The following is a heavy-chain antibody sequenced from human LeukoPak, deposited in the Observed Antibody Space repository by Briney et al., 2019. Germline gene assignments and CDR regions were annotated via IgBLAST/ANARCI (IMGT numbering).Heavy chain of an antibody. J-gene: IGHJ6*02. V-gene: IGHV1-69*04. CDR3: AQVVVGNHYYYYGMDV. Sequence: SVKVSCKASGGTFSSYAISWVRQAPGQGLEWMGRIIPILGIANYAQKFQGRVTITADKSTSTAYMELSSLRSEDTAVYYCAQVVVGNHYYYYGMDVWGQGTTVTVSS. CDR1: GGTFSSYA. D-gene: IGHD2-21*01. CDR2: IIPILGIA.